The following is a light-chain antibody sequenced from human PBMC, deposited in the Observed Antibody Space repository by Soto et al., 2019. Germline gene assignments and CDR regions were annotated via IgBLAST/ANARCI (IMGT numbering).Light chain of an antibody. J-gene: IGKJ5*01. CDR3: QQRNKWPIT. CDR1: QSVSSY. Sequence: EIVLTQSPATLSLSPGERATLSCRASQSVSSYLAWYQQKPGQAPRLLIYDASNRATGIPVRFSGSGSGTDFTLTISSLEPEDFALYYCQQRNKWPITFGQGTRLEIK. CDR2: DAS. V-gene: IGKV3-11*01.